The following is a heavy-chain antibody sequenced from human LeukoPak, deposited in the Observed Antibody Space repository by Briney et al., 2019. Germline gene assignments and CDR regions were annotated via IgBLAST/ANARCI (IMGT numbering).Heavy chain of an antibody. CDR3: ARGGVASLDY. CDR1: GFTFSNYW. D-gene: IGHD3-3*01. V-gene: IGHV3-74*01. Sequence: GGSLRLSCAASGFTFSNYWMHWIRQVPGKGLVWVSHIKYDGSATNYADSVKGRFTISRDNVKNMLYLQMNSLRAEDTAVYYCARGGVASLDYWGQGTLVTVSS. CDR2: IKYDGSAT. J-gene: IGHJ4*02.